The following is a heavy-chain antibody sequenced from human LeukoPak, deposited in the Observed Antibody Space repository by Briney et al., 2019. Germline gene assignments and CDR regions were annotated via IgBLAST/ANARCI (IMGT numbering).Heavy chain of an antibody. CDR1: GFTFSSYA. D-gene: IGHD3-3*01. CDR2: IKQDGSEK. V-gene: IGHV3-7*03. Sequence: GGSLRLSCAASGFTFSSYAMSWVRQAPGKGLEWVANIKQDGSEKYYVDSVKGRFTISRDNAKNSLYLQMNSLRAEDTAVYYCAREDYDFWSGYYYYGMDVWGQGTTVTVSS. CDR3: AREDYDFWSGYYYYGMDV. J-gene: IGHJ6*02.